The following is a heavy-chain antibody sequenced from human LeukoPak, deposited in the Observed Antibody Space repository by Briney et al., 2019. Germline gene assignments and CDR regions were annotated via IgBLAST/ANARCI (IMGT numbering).Heavy chain of an antibody. Sequence: PGGSLSLSCAASGFTLDDYAMHGVRQAPPKGLDGVSGVSWYCGGIVYADSVKDRFTISRDNAKNSLYLQMNSLRAEDMALYYCVKDITNDSSRMGYFDYWGQGTPVTVSS. V-gene: IGHV3-9*03. CDR3: VKDITNDSSRMGYFDY. D-gene: IGHD6-13*01. J-gene: IGHJ4*02. CDR2: VSWYCGGI. CDR1: GFTLDDYA.